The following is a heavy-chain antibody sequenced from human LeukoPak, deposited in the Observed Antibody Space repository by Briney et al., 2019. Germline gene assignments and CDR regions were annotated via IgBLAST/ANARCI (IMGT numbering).Heavy chain of an antibody. J-gene: IGHJ4*02. CDR1: GFTFSSYA. V-gene: IGHV3-23*01. Sequence: GGSLRLSCAASGFTFSSYAMSWVRQAPGKGLEWVSAISGSGGSTYYADSVKGRFTISRDNSKNTLYLQMNSLRAEDTAVYYCAKEGYCSGGSCFFLTYYFDYWGQGTLVTVSS. CDR2: ISGSGGST. D-gene: IGHD2-15*01. CDR3: AKEGYCSGGSCFFLTYYFDY.